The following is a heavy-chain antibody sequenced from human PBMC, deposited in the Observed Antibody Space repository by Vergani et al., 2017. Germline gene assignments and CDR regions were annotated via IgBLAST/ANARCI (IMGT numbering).Heavy chain of an antibody. Sequence: QLQLQESGPGLVKPSATLSLTCSVPGASIRSSNHYWGWIRQPPGKGLEWIASIYYSGSTYYNPSLKSRVTISVDTSKNQFSLKLSSVTAADTAVYFCARHSTVEWLVRLGWIDPWGQGILVTVSS. D-gene: IGHD6-19*01. J-gene: IGHJ5*02. CDR2: IYYSGST. V-gene: IGHV4-39*01. CDR1: GASIRSSNHY. CDR3: ARHSTVEWLVRLGWIDP.